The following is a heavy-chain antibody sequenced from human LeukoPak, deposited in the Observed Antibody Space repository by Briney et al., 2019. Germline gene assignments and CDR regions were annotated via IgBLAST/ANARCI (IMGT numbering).Heavy chain of an antibody. Sequence: GGSLRLSCAASGLTVSSNYMSWVRQAPGKGLEWVSVIYRGGSTYYADSVKGRFTISRDNSKNTLYLQMNSLRAEDTAVYYCAREDEYQLLSDYYYYMDVWGKGTTVIVSS. J-gene: IGHJ6*03. D-gene: IGHD2-2*01. CDR2: IYRGGST. V-gene: IGHV3-66*02. CDR1: GLTVSSNY. CDR3: AREDEYQLLSDYYYYMDV.